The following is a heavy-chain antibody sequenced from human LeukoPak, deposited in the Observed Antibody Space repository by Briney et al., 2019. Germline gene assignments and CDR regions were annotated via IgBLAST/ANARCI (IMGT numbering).Heavy chain of an antibody. CDR1: GFTFSSYG. V-gene: IGHV3-33*01. D-gene: IGHD3-22*01. J-gene: IGHJ4*02. CDR3: ARGGSDYYDSSGYFPPDY. Sequence: GSLRLSCAASGFTFSSYGMHWVRQAPGKGLEWVAVIWYDGSNKYYADSVKGRFTISRDNSKNTLYLQMNSLRAEDTAVYYCARGGSDYYDSSGYFPPDYWGQGTLVTVSS. CDR2: IWYDGSNK.